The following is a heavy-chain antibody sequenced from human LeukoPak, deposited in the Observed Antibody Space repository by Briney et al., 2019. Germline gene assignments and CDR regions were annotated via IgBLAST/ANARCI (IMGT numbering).Heavy chain of an antibody. J-gene: IGHJ4*02. V-gene: IGHV3-48*04. CDR3: ARGNSYYGSGNYYFDY. Sequence: GGSLRLSCAASGFIFSSYSIYWVRQAPGKGLEWVSYISSSSSTIYYADSVKGRFTISRDNAKNSLYLQMNSLRAEDTAVYYCARGNSYYGSGNYYFDYWGQGTLVTVSS. CDR2: ISSSSSTI. CDR1: GFIFSSYS. D-gene: IGHD3-10*01.